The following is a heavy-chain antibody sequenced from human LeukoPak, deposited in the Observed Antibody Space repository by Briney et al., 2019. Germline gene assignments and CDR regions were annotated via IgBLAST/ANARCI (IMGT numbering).Heavy chain of an antibody. J-gene: IGHJ4*02. CDR1: GFTFSSYA. V-gene: IGHV3-48*02. Sequence: GGSLRLSCAASGFTFSSYAMNWVRQAPGKGLEWVSYISSSSSTIYYADSVKGRFTISRDNAKNSLYLQMNSLRDEDTAVYYCARDQYSSGWYDVDYWGQGTLVTVSS. D-gene: IGHD6-19*01. CDR2: ISSSSSTI. CDR3: ARDQYSSGWYDVDY.